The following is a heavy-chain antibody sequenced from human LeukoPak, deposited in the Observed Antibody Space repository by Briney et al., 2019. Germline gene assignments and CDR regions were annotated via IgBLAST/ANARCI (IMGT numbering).Heavy chain of an antibody. CDR1: GGTFSSYA. Sequence: SVKVSCKASGGTFSSYAISWVRQAPGQGLEWMGGIIPIFGTANYAQKFQGRVTITADESTSTAYMELSSLRAEDTAVYYCAKEMTAMINNNNWFDPWGQGTLVTVSS. CDR3: AKEMTAMINNNNWFDP. CDR2: IIPIFGTA. D-gene: IGHD5-18*01. V-gene: IGHV1-69*13. J-gene: IGHJ5*02.